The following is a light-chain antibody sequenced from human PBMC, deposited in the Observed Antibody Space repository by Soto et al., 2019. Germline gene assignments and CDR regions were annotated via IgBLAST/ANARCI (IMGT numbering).Light chain of an antibody. CDR1: QSISSSQ. CDR3: QHYGGSPLT. Sequence: TVLTQSPGTLSLSPREGATLSCRAGQSISSSQLAWYQQKPGQTPRLLVYGASSRATGIPDRFSGTISGTDFTLAISRLEPEDFAVYYCQHYGGSPLTFGQGTRLEIK. CDR2: GAS. V-gene: IGKV3-20*01. J-gene: IGKJ5*01.